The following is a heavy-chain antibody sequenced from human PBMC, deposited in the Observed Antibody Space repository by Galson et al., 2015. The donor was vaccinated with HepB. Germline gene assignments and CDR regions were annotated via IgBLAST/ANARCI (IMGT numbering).Heavy chain of an antibody. CDR2: IYSGGST. CDR1: GFTVSSNY. V-gene: IGHV3-66*02. J-gene: IGHJ4*02. Sequence: SLRLSCAASGFTVSSNYMSWVRQAPGKGLEWVSVIYSGGSTYYADSVKGRFTISRDNSKNTLYLQMNSLRAEDTAVYYCARDGISDYYDFWSGYHDYWGQGTLVTVSS. D-gene: IGHD3-3*01. CDR3: ARDGISDYYDFWSGYHDY.